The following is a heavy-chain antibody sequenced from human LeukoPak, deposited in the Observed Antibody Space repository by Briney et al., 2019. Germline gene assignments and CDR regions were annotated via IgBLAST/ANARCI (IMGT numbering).Heavy chain of an antibody. CDR2: IIPIFGTA. CDR1: GGTFSSYT. Sequence: SVKVSCKASGGTFSSYTISWVRQAPGQGLERMGRIIPIFGTANYAQKFQGRVTITTDESTSTAYMELSSLRSEDTAVYYCARSPTYDFWSGSPGYWGQGTLVTVSS. V-gene: IGHV1-69*05. J-gene: IGHJ4*02. D-gene: IGHD3-3*01. CDR3: ARSPTYDFWSGSPGY.